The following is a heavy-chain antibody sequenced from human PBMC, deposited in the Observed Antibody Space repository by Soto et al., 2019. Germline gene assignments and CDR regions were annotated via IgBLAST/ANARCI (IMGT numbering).Heavy chain of an antibody. CDR3: ARLMSDY. D-gene: IGHD2-8*01. V-gene: IGHV3-23*01. CDR1: GFTFSSLA. J-gene: IGHJ4*02. CDR2: ISGSGSPT. Sequence: GGSLRLSCAASGFTFSSLALSWVRQAPGKGLEWVSSISGSGSPTNYADSVKGRFTIARDNSKNTLYLQMNSLRAEDTAVYYCARLMSDYWGQGTLVTVSS.